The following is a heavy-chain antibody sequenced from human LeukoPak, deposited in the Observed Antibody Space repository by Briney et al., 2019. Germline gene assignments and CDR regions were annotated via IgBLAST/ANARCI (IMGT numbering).Heavy chain of an antibody. CDR2: VNRDGSET. J-gene: IGHJ6*02. Sequence: GGSLRLPCAASGFALSSHWMTWVRQVPGRGPEWVANVNRDGSETYYLDSVKGRFTISKDNAKNSLYLQMNSLRAEDTALYHCARNNAMDVWGQGTTVIVSS. CDR1: GFALSSHW. D-gene: IGHD2-8*01. V-gene: IGHV3-7*03. CDR3: ARNNAMDV.